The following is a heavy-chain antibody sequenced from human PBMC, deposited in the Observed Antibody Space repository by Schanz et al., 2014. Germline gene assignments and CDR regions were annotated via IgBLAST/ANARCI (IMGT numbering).Heavy chain of an antibody. CDR1: GFTFSTHA. CDR3: ARKVVATIGGYYDN. CDR2: ISGGGGTI. J-gene: IGHJ4*02. V-gene: IGHV3-23*01. D-gene: IGHD5-12*01. Sequence: EMQLLESGGGLIQPGGSLRLSCAASGFTFSTHAMSWVRQAPGKGLEWVSAISGGGGTIYYADSVRGRFTISRDNAENTLFLQMNSLRAEDTAVYYCARKVVATIGGYYDNWGQGTLVIVSS.